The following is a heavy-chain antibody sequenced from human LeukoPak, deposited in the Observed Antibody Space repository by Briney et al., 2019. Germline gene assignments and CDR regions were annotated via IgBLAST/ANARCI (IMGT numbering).Heavy chain of an antibody. CDR1: GFTFSSYE. J-gene: IGHJ4*02. Sequence: PGGSLRLSCAASGFTFSSYEMNWVRQAPGKGLEWVSYISSSGSTIYYADSVKGRFTISRGNSKNTLYLQMNSLRADDTAVYYCARSRWLDAFDYWGQGTLVTVSS. D-gene: IGHD6-19*01. CDR3: ARSRWLDAFDY. CDR2: ISSSGSTI. V-gene: IGHV3-48*03.